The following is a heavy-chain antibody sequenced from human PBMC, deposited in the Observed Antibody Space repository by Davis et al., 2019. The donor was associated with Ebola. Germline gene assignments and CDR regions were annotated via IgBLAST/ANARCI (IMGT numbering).Heavy chain of an antibody. D-gene: IGHD4-17*01. CDR3: TRRPAYADYGWYFDL. CDR2: ISGSGGST. J-gene: IGHJ2*01. V-gene: IGHV3-23*01. CDR1: GFTFSSYA. Sequence: GGSLRLSCAASGFTFSSYAMSWVRQAPGQGLEWVSAISGSGGSTYYADSVQGRFTLSRDNSKKKVFLQVSSLRADDTAIYYCTRRPAYADYGWYFDLWGRGTLVTVSS.